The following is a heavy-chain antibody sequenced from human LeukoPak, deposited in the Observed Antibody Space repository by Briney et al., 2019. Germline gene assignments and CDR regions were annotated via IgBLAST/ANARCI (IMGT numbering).Heavy chain of an antibody. Sequence: GSLRLSCAASGFPFRDYYMGWIRQAPGRGLEWVSYISSSGSTIYYADSVQGRFTISRDNAKNPFFLQMNNLRAEDTAVYYWARVGGARDYWGQRTLVTVSS. CDR2: ISSSGSTI. CDR3: ARVGGARDY. CDR1: GFPFRDYY. D-gene: IGHD1-26*01. V-gene: IGHV3-11*01. J-gene: IGHJ4*02.